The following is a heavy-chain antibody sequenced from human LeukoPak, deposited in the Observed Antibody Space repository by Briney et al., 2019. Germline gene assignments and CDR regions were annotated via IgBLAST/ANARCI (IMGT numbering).Heavy chain of an antibody. CDR2: ISGSGGST. Sequence: GGSLRLSCAASGFTFSSYVMSWVRQAPGKGLEWVSAISGSGGSTYYADSVKGRFTISRDNSKSTLYLQMNSLRAEDTAVYYCASNSWTGDRGYWGQGTLVTVSS. CDR1: GFTFSSYV. CDR3: ASNSWTGDRGY. D-gene: IGHD3/OR15-3a*01. V-gene: IGHV3-23*01. J-gene: IGHJ4*02.